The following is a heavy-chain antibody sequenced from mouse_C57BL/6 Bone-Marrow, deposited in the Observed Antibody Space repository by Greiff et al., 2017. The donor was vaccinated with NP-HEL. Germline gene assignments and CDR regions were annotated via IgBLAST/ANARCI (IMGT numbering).Heavy chain of an antibody. CDR3: ARDYGRDFDV. Sequence: QVQLQQSGAELARPGASVKLSCKASGYTFTSYGISWVKQRTGQGLEWIGEIYPRRGNTYYNEKFKGKATLTADKSSSTAYMELRSLTSEDSAVYFCARDYGRDFDVWGTGTTVTVSS. CDR2: IYPRRGNT. D-gene: IGHD1-1*01. CDR1: GYTFTSYG. J-gene: IGHJ1*03. V-gene: IGHV1-81*01.